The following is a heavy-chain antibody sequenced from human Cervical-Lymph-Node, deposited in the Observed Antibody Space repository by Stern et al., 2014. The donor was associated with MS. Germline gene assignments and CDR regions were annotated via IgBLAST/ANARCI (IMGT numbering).Heavy chain of an antibody. J-gene: IGHJ4*02. CDR1: GFSLSNAAMG. D-gene: IGHD2-15*01. CDR2: IFSTGET. CDR3: ARMREYCSCGICFAGYYDS. Sequence: QVTLRESGPVLVKPTETLTLTCSVSGFSLSNAAMGVSWIRQPPGKALECLAHIFSTGETAYSTSLKSRLTISKDTSRSQVVLTMTNMDPVDTATYYCARMREYCSCGICFAGYYDSWGQGTLVTVSS. V-gene: IGHV2-26*01.